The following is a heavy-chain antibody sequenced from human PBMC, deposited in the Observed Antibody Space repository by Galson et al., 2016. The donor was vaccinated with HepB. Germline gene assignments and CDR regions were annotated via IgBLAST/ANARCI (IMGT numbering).Heavy chain of an antibody. Sequence: GKGLEWIGIVYYSGTTYYNPFLKSRVAMSVDTSKNQFSLKLTSVTAADSAVYYCAKVYNSGSFYISYVDFWGRGALVTVSS. CDR2: VYYSGTT. CDR3: AKVYNSGSFYISYVDF. V-gene: IGHV4-39*01. D-gene: IGHD3-10*01. J-gene: IGHJ2*01.